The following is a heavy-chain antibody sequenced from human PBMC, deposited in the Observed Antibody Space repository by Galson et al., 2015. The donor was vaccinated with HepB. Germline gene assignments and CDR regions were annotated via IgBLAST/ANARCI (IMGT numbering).Heavy chain of an antibody. D-gene: IGHD3-16*02. Sequence: SLRLSCAASGFTFSSYWMSWVRQAPGKGLEWVANIKQDGREKYYVDSVKGRFTISRDNAKNSLYLQMNSLRAEDTAVYYCARGADVWGSYRYPAYYFDYWGQGTLVTVSS. V-gene: IGHV3-7*03. CDR2: IKQDGREK. J-gene: IGHJ4*02. CDR3: ARGADVWGSYRYPAYYFDY. CDR1: GFTFSSYW.